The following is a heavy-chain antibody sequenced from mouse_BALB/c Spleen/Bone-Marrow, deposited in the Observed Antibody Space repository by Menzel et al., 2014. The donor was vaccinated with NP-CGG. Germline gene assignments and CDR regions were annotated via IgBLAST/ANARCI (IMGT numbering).Heavy chain of an antibody. CDR3: TRGGDYDYPFAY. V-gene: IGHV5-6-4*01. Sequence: EVQVVESGGGLVKPGGSLKLSCAASGFTFSSYTMSWVRQTPEKRLEWVATISSGGSYTYYPDSVKGRFTISRDNAKNTLYLQMSSLKSEDTAMYYCTRGGDYDYPFAYWGQGTLVTVSA. CDR2: ISSGGSYT. J-gene: IGHJ3*01. CDR1: GFTFSSYT. D-gene: IGHD2-4*01.